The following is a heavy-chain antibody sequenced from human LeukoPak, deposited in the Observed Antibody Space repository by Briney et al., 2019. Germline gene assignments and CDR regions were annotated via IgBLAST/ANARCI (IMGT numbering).Heavy chain of an antibody. D-gene: IGHD4-17*01. J-gene: IGHJ5*02. CDR3: AKDRGDYTNWFDP. CDR1: GFTFSSYW. V-gene: IGHV3-74*01. CDR2: INSDGSST. Sequence: GGSLRLSCAASGFTFSSYWMHWVRQAPGKGLVWVSRINSDGSSTSYADSVKGRFTISRDNAKNTLYLQMNSPRPEDTAIYYCAKDRGDYTNWFDPWGQGTLVTVSS.